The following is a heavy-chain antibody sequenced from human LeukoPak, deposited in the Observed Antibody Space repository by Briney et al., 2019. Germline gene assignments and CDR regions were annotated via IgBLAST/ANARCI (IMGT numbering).Heavy chain of an antibody. V-gene: IGHV4-4*07. CDR3: ARDAEFYYYDSSGYRPRGVYFDY. J-gene: IGHJ4*02. Sequence: SETLSLTCTVSGGSISSYYWSWIRQPAGKGLEWIGRIYTSGSTNYNPSLKSRVTISVDKSKNQSSLKLSSVTAADTAVYYCARDAEFYYYDSSGYRPRGVYFDYWGQGTLVTVSS. CDR1: GGSISSYY. D-gene: IGHD3-22*01. CDR2: IYTSGST.